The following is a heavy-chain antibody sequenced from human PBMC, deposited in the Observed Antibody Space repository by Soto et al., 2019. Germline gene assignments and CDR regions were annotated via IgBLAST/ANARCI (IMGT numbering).Heavy chain of an antibody. V-gene: IGHV4-59*06. D-gene: IGHD6-19*01. Sequence: SETMSLTCTVSVGSISSYYWTWIRQPPGKGLEWIGYIYYSGSTYYNPSLKSRVTISVDTSKNQFSLKLSSVTAADTAVYHCAHYSSGRAFDIWGQGTMVTVSS. J-gene: IGHJ3*02. CDR3: AHYSSGRAFDI. CDR1: VGSISSYY. CDR2: IYYSGST.